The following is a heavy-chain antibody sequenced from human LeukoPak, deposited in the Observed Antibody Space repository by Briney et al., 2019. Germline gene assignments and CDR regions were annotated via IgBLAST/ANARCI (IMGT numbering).Heavy chain of an antibody. V-gene: IGHV4-59*04. J-gene: IGHJ4*02. CDR2: IYYSGST. CDR1: GGSISSYY. CDR3: ATQILLCHYY. D-gene: IGHD2-21*01. Sequence: SETLSLTCTVSGGSISSYYWSWIRQPPGKGLEWIGYIYYSGSTNYNPSLKSRVTMSVDTPNNQVSLKLTSVTAADTAMYYCATQILLCHYYWGQGTLVTVSS.